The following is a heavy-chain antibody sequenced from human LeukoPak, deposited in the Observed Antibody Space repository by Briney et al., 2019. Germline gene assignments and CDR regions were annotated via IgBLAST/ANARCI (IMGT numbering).Heavy chain of an antibody. CDR1: GFTFSDYY. D-gene: IGHD2-2*01. CDR2: LSSDSLYT. V-gene: IGHV3-11*06. Sequence: KPGGSLRLSCAAPGFTFSDYYMSWIRQPPGKGLEWVSYLSSDSLYTNYADSVKGRFTISRDNSKNTLYLQMSSLRAEDTAVYYCVKDSEVSSYWGQGTLVTVSS. CDR3: VKDSEVSSY. J-gene: IGHJ4*02.